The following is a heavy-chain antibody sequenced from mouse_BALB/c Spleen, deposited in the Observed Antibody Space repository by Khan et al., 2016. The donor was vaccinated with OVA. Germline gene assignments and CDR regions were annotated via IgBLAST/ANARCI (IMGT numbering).Heavy chain of an antibody. Sequence: VELKESGPELVRPGVSVKISCKGSGYTFTDYAMHWVKQSHAKSLEWIGLISTYSGNTNYKQKFKGKATMTVDKSSSTAYMELVRLTSEDSAIYYCTRPAYDGYYDYWGQGTTLTVSS. J-gene: IGHJ2*01. CDR3: TRPAYDGYYDY. CDR2: ISTYSGNT. D-gene: IGHD2-3*01. CDR1: GYTFTDYA. V-gene: IGHV1S137*01.